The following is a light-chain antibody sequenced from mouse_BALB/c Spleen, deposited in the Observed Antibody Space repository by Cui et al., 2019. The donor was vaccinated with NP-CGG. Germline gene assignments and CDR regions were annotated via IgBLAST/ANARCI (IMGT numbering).Light chain of an antibody. Sequence: HAVVTQDSAHTTSPGETVTFTCRSSTGAVTTRNYANWVQEKPDHLFTGLIGGTNNRAPGVPARFSGSLIGDKAALTITGAQTEDEAIYFCALWYTNHWVFGGGTKLTVL. CDR3: ALWYTNHWV. CDR1: TGAVTTRNY. J-gene: IGLJ1*01. V-gene: IGLV1*01. CDR2: GTN.